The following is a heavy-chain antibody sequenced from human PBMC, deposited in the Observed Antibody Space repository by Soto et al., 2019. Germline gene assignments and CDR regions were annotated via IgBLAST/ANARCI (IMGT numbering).Heavy chain of an antibody. CDR3: EREVVYGDYDSHYFDY. V-gene: IGHV1-69*01. CDR2: IIPIFGTA. Sequence: QVQLVQSGAEVKKPGSSVKVSCKASGGTFSSYAISWVRQAPGQGLEWMGGIIPIFGTANYAQKFQGRVTITADESTSTAYMELSSLRSEDTAVYYCEREVVYGDYDSHYFDYWGQGTLVTVSS. CDR1: GGTFSSYA. D-gene: IGHD4-17*01. J-gene: IGHJ4*02.